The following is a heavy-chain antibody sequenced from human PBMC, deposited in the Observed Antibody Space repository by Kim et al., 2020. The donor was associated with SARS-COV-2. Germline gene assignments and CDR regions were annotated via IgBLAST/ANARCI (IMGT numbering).Heavy chain of an antibody. CDR1: GFTFSDHY. D-gene: IGHD6-19*01. CDR2: ISSRGNTV. J-gene: IGHJ4*02. CDR3: ARGRSSGWAD. V-gene: IGHV3-11*01. Sequence: GVSLRLSCAASGFTFSDHYMSWIRQAPGKGLEWISYISSRGNTVYYADSLRGRFTISRDNAKNSLYLQVNDLRGDDTALYFCARGRSSGWADWGQGALVTVSS.